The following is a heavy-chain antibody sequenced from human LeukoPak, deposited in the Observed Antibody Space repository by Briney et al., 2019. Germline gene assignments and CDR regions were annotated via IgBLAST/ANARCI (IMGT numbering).Heavy chain of an antibody. CDR3: AKEFKDIVVVVAASPPYGMDV. Sequence: GGSLRLSCAASGFTFSSYGMHWVRQAPGKGLEWVAFIRYDGSNKYYADSVKGRFTISRDNSKNTLYLQMNSLRAEDTAVYYCAKEFKDIVVVVAASPPYGMDVWGQGTTVTVFS. J-gene: IGHJ6*02. CDR2: IRYDGSNK. D-gene: IGHD2-15*01. V-gene: IGHV3-30*02. CDR1: GFTFSSYG.